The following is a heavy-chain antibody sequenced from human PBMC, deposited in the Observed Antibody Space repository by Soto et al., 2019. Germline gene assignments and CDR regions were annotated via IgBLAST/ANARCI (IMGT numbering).Heavy chain of an antibody. CDR1: GFTFSNAW. D-gene: IGHD3-16*01. CDR2: IKSKTDGGTT. Sequence: EVQLVESGGGLVKPGGSLRLSCAASGFTFSNAWMSWVRQAPGKGLEWVGRIKSKTDGGTTDYAAPGKGRFTISRDDSKNTLYLQRNRLKAEGTAVYYCSRPGWGVDYWGQGTLVTVSS. J-gene: IGHJ4*02. V-gene: IGHV3-15*01. CDR3: SRPGWGVDY.